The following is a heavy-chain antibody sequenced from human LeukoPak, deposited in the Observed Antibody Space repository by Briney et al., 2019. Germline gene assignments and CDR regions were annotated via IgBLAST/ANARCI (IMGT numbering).Heavy chain of an antibody. D-gene: IGHD6-13*01. CDR3: ARLIAADNYFDY. J-gene: IGHJ4*02. CDR1: GGSISSGDYY. V-gene: IGHV4-30-4*01. CDR2: IYYSGST. Sequence: SETLSLTCTVSGGSISSGDYYWSWIRQPPGKGLEWIGYIYYSGSTYYNPSLKSRVTISVDTSKYQFSLKLSSVTAADTAVYYCARLIAADNYFDYWGQGTLVTVSS.